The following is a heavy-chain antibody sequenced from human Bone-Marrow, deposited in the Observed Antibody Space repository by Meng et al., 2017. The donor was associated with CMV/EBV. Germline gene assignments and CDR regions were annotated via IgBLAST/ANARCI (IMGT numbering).Heavy chain of an antibody. D-gene: IGHD3-10*01. CDR1: GYTFTGYY. V-gene: IGHV1-2*02. Sequence: ASVKVSCKASGYTFTGYYMHWVRQAPGQGLEWMGWINPNSGGTNYAQKFQGRVTMTRDTSISTAYMEVRRLRSDDTAVYYCARAQLGITMIRGVTPYFDYWGHGTLVTVSS. J-gene: IGHJ4*01. CDR3: ARAQLGITMIRGVTPYFDY. CDR2: INPNSGGT.